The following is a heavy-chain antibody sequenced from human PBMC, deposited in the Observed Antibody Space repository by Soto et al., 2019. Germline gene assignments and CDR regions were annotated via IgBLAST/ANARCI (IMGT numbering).Heavy chain of an antibody. Sequence: SETLSLTCTVSGGYISSYYCNWIRQPPGKGLEWIGYIYYRGNTNYNPSLKSRVTISVDTSKNQFSLKLSSVTAADTAVYYCARQPGYYDILTGYSTYYFDYWGQGTPVTVSS. CDR3: ARQPGYYDILTGYSTYYFDY. J-gene: IGHJ4*02. D-gene: IGHD3-9*01. CDR2: IYYRGNT. V-gene: IGHV4-59*08. CDR1: GGYISSYY.